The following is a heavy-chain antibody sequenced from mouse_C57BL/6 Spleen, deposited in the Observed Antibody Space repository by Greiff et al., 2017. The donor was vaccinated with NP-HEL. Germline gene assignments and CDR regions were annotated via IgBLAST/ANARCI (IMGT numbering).Heavy chain of an antibody. CDR3: ARGDYGNYNYAMDY. CDR1: GYTFTSYW. J-gene: IGHJ4*01. V-gene: IGHV1-50*01. CDR2: IDPSDSYT. D-gene: IGHD2-1*01. Sequence: QVQLQQPGAELVQPGASVKLSCKASGYTFTSYWMQWVKQRPGQGLAWFGAIDPSDSYTNSNQKFKGKATLTVDTSSSTAYLQLSNLTSEDSAGYYRARGDYGNYNYAMDYWGQGTSVTVSS.